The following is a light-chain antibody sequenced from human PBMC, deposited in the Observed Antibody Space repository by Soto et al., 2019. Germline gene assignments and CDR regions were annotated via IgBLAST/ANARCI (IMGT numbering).Light chain of an antibody. CDR2: KDT. CDR3: QSADSRDTSMV. V-gene: IGLV3-25*02. J-gene: IGLJ2*01. CDR1: ALPKQY. Sequence: SYELTQPPSVSVSPGQTARITCSGDALPKQYAYWYQQKPGQAPVLVIYKDTERPSGIPERFSGSSAGTTVTLTISGVQAEEEADYYCQSADSRDTSMVLGGRPKLTVL.